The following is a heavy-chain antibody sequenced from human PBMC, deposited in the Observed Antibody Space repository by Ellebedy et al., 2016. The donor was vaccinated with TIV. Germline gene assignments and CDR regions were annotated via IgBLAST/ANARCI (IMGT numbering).Heavy chain of an antibody. J-gene: IGHJ4*02. CDR3: ARYGVGSGLDY. Sequence: PGGSLRLSCAASGFTFYRNAMHWVRRAPGKGLEWLAVISSDGNNKFYADSVKGRFTVSSDNSKTTLFVEMTSLRVEDTGVYYCARYGVGSGLDYWGQGTLVTVSS. CDR1: GFTFYRNA. CDR2: ISSDGNNK. D-gene: IGHD6-19*01. V-gene: IGHV3-30-3*01.